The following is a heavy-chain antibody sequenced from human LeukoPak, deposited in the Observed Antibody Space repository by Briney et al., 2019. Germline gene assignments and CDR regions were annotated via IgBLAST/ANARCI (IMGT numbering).Heavy chain of an antibody. CDR2: IYHSGST. Sequence: RPSETLSLTCTVSGYSISSGYYWGWIRQPPGKGLEWIGSIYHSGSTYYNPSLKSRVTISVDTSKNQFSLKLSSVTAADTAVYYCARGFLGDYFGSGSYYVFDYWGQGTLVTVSS. CDR3: ARGFLGDYFGSGSYYVFDY. V-gene: IGHV4-38-2*02. CDR1: GYSISSGYY. J-gene: IGHJ4*02. D-gene: IGHD3-10*01.